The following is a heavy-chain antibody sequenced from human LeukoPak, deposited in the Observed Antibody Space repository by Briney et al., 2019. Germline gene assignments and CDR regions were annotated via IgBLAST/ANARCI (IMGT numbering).Heavy chain of an antibody. CDR1: GYTFTSYA. Sequence: GASVKVSCKASGYTFTSYAMNWVRQAPGQGLEWMGIINPSGGSTSYAQNFQGRVTMTRDTSTSTVYMELSSLRSEDTAVYYCASDPGGYCSSTSCPFYFDYWGQGTLVTVSS. CDR3: ASDPGGYCSSTSCPFYFDY. CDR2: INPSGGST. D-gene: IGHD2-2*01. V-gene: IGHV1-46*01. J-gene: IGHJ4*02.